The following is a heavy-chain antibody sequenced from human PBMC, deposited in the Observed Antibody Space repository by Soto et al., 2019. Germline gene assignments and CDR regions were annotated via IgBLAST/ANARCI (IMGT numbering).Heavy chain of an antibody. CDR3: ARAMANYFDY. CDR2: IRDRGST. J-gene: IGHJ4*02. V-gene: IGHV4-31*03. CDR1: GGSVSSDDYS. D-gene: IGHD2-8*01. Sequence: QVQLQESGPGLVKPSQTLSVTCTVSGGSVSSDDYSWSWIRQHPGKGLEWIGYIRDRGSTYYNPSLEGRVTVSVVTSKYQFSLRLRSVAASDTAVYYCARAMANYFDYWCPGTLVTASS.